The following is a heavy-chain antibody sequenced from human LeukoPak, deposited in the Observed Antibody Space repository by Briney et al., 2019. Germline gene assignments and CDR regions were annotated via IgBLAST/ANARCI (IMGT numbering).Heavy chain of an antibody. CDR3: ARDLRNDILTGSFDY. J-gene: IGHJ4*02. CDR2: ISSSSSYI. Sequence: KTGGSLRLSCAASGFTFSSYSMNWVRQAPGKGLEWVSSISSSSSYIYYADSVKGRFTISRDNAKNSLYLQMNSLRAEDTAVYYCARDLRNDILTGSFDYWGQGTLVTVSS. V-gene: IGHV3-21*01. CDR1: GFTFSSYS. D-gene: IGHD3-9*01.